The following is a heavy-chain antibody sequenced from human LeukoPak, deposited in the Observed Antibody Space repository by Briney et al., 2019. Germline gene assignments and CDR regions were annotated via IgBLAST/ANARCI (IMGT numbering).Heavy chain of an antibody. CDR2: IIGSGGST. D-gene: IGHD6-19*01. CDR1: GFTFSSYA. J-gene: IGHJ4*02. Sequence: PGGSLRLSCAASGFTFSSYAMSWVRQAPGKGLEWVSAIIGSGGSTYYADSVKGRFTISRDNSKNTLYLQMNSLRAEDTAVYYCAKSYSSGWYGVVSYFDYWGQGTLVTVSS. V-gene: IGHV3-23*01. CDR3: AKSYSSGWYGVVSYFDY.